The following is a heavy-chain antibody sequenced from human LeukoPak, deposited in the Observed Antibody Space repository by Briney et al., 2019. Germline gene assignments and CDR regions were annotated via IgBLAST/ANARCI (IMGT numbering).Heavy chain of an antibody. CDR2: INPNSGGT. CDR3: ARNLVVENAFDI. V-gene: IGHV1-2*02. J-gene: IGHJ3*02. Sequence: GASVKVSCKASGYTFTGYYMHWVRQAPGQGLEWMGWINPNSGGTNYAQKFQGRVTMTRDTSISTAYMELSRLRSDDTAAYYCARNLVVENAFDIWGQGTMVTVSS. CDR1: GYTFTGYY. D-gene: IGHD2-15*01.